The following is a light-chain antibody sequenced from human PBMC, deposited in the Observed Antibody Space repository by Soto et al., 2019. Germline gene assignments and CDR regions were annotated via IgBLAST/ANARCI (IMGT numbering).Light chain of an antibody. CDR2: AAS. J-gene: IGKJ5*01. V-gene: IGKV1-9*01. CDR3: QQLNSYPIT. Sequence: DIQVTQSPSFLSASVGDRVTITCRASQGISSYLAWYQQRPGKAPNLLIYAASTLQSGVPSRFSGSGSGTEFTLTISSLQPEDFATYYCQQLNSYPITFGQGTRLEIK. CDR1: QGISSY.